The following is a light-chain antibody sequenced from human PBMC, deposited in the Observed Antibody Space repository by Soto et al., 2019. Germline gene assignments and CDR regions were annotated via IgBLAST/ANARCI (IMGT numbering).Light chain of an antibody. CDR1: SRDIGGYNY. Sequence: QSALTQPASVSGSPGQSITISCTGTSRDIGGYNYVSWYQQHPGKAPKLMIYDVSIRPSGVSNRFSGSKSGNTASLTISGLQAEDEADYYCSSYTSSSTGVFGGGTKLTVL. V-gene: IGLV2-14*01. J-gene: IGLJ3*02. CDR3: SSYTSSSTGV. CDR2: DVS.